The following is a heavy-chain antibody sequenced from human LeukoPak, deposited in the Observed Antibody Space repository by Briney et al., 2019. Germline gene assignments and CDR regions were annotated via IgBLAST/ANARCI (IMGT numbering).Heavy chain of an antibody. CDR3: ARVGADYMVTVAAPLPLSTI. CDR2: IYYGGST. CDR1: RGATSRVSYD. D-gene: IGHD4-23*01. Sequence: SQTLSPSHALSRGATSRVSYDGSWIRQHPGKGLEWSGYIYYGGSTYYNPSLKSRVTISVDTSKNQFSLKLSSVTAADTAVYFCARVGADYMVTVAAPLPLSTIGGQATMVTVSS. J-gene: IGHJ3*02. V-gene: IGHV4-31*11.